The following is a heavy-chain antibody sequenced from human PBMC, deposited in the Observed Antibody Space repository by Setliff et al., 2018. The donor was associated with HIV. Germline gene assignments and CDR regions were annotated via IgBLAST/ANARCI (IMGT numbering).Heavy chain of an antibody. D-gene: IGHD2-2*01. CDR1: GYTFTSYY. J-gene: IGHJ6*03. Sequence: ASVKVPCKASGYTFTSYYIHWVRQAPGQGPEWMGRINPSGGSTSYAQKFQGSVTITRDTSASTAYMELSSLRSEDTAVYYCARGGYCSSITCLIPNYYYYMDVWGKGTTVTVSS. CDR3: ARGGYCSSITCLIPNYYYYMDV. V-gene: IGHV1-46*01. CDR2: INPSGGST.